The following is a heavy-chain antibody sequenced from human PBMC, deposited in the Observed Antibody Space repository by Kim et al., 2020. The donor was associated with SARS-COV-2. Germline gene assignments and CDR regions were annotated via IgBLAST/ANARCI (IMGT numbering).Heavy chain of an antibody. CDR1: GFTFSSYA. CDR3: AKGQYDILTGPLDY. J-gene: IGHJ4*02. D-gene: IGHD3-9*01. Sequence: GGSLRLSCAASGFTFSSYAMSWVRQAPGKGLEWVSAISGSGGSTYYADSVKGRFTISRDNSKNTLYLQMNSLRAEDTAVYYCAKGQYDILTGPLDYWGQGTLVTVSS. CDR2: ISGSGGST. V-gene: IGHV3-23*01.